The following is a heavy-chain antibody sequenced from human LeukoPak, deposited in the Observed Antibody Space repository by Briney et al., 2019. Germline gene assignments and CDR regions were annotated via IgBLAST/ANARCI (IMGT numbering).Heavy chain of an antibody. V-gene: IGHV3-7*01. D-gene: IGHD3-22*01. CDR2: VKKDASEK. CDR1: GFTFSNNW. J-gene: IGHJ4*02. Sequence: GGSLRLSCAASGFTFSNNWMTWVRQAPGKGLEWVASVKKDASEKYYVDSVKGRFTISRDNAKNSLYLQMSSLRVEDTAVYYCARGDTSGYYYRFFDYWGQGTLVTVSS. CDR3: ARGDTSGYYYRFFDY.